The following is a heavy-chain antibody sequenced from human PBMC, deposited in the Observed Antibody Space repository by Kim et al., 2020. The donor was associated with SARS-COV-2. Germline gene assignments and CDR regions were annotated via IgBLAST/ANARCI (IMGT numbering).Heavy chain of an antibody. J-gene: IGHJ3*02. CDR3: AREGGYAKGDDAFDI. D-gene: IGHD5-12*01. Sequence: PSLKSRVTISVDTSKNQFSLKLSSVTAADTAVYYCAREGGYAKGDDAFDIWGQGTMVTVSS. V-gene: IGHV4-30-2*05.